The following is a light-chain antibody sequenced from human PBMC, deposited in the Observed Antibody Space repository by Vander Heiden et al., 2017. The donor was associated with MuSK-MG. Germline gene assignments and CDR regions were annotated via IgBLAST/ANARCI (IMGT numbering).Light chain of an antibody. CDR1: QSVGTF. CDR2: DGS. Sequence: EIVLTQSPATLSLSPGERATLSCRASQSVGTFLAWYQQKPGQAPRLLIYDGSNRATGIPARFSGSGYGTDFTLTISSREPEDVGVYYCQQHNNWPPLTFGQGTLMXIK. CDR3: QQHNNWPPLT. J-gene: IGKJ5*01. V-gene: IGKV3-11*01.